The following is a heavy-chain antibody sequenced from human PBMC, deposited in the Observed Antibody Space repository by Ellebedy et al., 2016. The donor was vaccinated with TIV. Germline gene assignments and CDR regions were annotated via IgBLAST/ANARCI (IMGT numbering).Heavy chain of an antibody. J-gene: IGHJ3*02. CDR1: GFTFSSYA. CDR2: FGGRSTTT. CDR3: AKISPTHRGAFDI. Sequence: GGSLRLSXEASGFTFSSYAMSWLRQAQGKGLEWVSVFGGRSTTTYYADSVKGRFTISRDNSKNTLFLQMNSLRGDDTARYYCAKISPTHRGAFDIWGQGTMVTVSS. D-gene: IGHD3-3*02. V-gene: IGHV3-23*01.